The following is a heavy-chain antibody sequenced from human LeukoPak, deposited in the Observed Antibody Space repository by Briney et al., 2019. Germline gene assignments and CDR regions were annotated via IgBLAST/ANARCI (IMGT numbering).Heavy chain of an antibody. D-gene: IGHD7-27*01. V-gene: IGHV3-23*01. CDR1: GFTFSNYA. Sequence: GGSLRLSCAASGFTFSNYAMSWVRQAPGKGLEWVSGICERGGSTYYADSVKGRFTISRDNAKNPLYLQMNSLRAEDTAVYYCAKDGGLWVSAHWGDSWGRGTLVTVSS. CDR3: AKDGGLWVSAHWGDS. J-gene: IGHJ4*02. CDR2: ICERGGST.